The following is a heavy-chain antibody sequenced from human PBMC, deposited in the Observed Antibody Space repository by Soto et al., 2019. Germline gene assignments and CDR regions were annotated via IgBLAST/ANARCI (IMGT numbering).Heavy chain of an antibody. CDR2: IYYSGST. CDR1: GGSISSGDYY. CDR3: ATEAGTTVVQNVDY. Sequence: QVQLQESGPGLVKPSQTLSLTCTVSGGSISSGDYYWSWIRQPPGKGLEWIGYIYYSGSTYYNPSITTRVTLSVVPSKNQFSLKLSSVTAADTAVYYCATEAGTTVVQNVDYWGQGTLVTVSS. V-gene: IGHV4-30-4*01. D-gene: IGHD4-17*01. J-gene: IGHJ4*02.